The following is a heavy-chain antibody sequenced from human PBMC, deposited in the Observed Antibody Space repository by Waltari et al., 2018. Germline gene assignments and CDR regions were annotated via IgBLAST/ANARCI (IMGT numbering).Heavy chain of an antibody. CDR2: IYYSGST. D-gene: IGHD5-18*01. CDR3: ARLGYSYGDGYYFDY. J-gene: IGHJ4*02. Sequence: QVQLQESGPGLVKPSQTLSLTCTVSGGSISSGGYYWSWIRQHPGKGLEWIGYIYYSGSTYYNPSLKSRVTISVDTSKNQFSLKLSSVTAADTAGYYCARLGYSYGDGYYFDYWGQGTLVTVSS. V-gene: IGHV4-31*03. CDR1: GGSISSGGYY.